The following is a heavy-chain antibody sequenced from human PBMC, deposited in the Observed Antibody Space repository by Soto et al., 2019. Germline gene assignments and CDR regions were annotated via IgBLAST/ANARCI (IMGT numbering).Heavy chain of an antibody. J-gene: IGHJ5*02. D-gene: IGHD6-19*01. V-gene: IGHV3-30-3*01. CDR2: ISYDGSNK. CDR1: GFTFSSYA. Sequence: QVQLVESGGGVVQPGRSLRLSCAASGFTFSSYAMHWVRQAPGKGLEWVAVISYDGSNKYYADSVKGRFTISRDNSKNTLYLQMNSLRAEDTAVYYCARDGQYSSGWYGGWFDPWGQGTLVTVSS. CDR3: ARDGQYSSGWYGGWFDP.